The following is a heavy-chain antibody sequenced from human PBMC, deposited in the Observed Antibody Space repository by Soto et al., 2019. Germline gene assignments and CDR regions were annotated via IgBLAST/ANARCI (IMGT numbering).Heavy chain of an antibody. V-gene: IGHV4-59*01. CDR3: ARGSDGDYFDY. CDR1: GGSINHFY. J-gene: IGHJ4*02. D-gene: IGHD3-16*01. CDR2: ISYTGST. Sequence: SETLSLTCTVSGGSINHFYWSWIRQPPGKPLEWVGYISYTGSTNYNPSLKSRVTISVDTSKNHLSLRLNSVTAADTAVYFCARGSDGDYFDYWGQGTLVTVSS.